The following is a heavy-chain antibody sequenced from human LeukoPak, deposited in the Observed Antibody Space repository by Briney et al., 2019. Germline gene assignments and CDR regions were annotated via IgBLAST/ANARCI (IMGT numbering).Heavy chain of an antibody. V-gene: IGHV1-46*01. D-gene: IGHD4-23*01. J-gene: IGHJ6*02. CDR1: GYTFTIYG. Sequence: ASVTVSCTASGYTFTIYGISWVRQAPGQGLEWMGIINPSGGSTSYAQKFQGRVTMTRDTSTSTVYMELSSLRSEDTAVYYCAREPLYGGTAYGMDVWGQGTTVTVSS. CDR3: AREPLYGGTAYGMDV. CDR2: INPSGGST.